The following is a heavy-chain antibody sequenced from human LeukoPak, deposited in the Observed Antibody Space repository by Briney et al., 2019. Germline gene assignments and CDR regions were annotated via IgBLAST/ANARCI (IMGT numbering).Heavy chain of an antibody. J-gene: IGHJ1*01. Sequence: GGSLRLSCAASGFIFSSYGMHWVRQAPGKGLEWVAFIRYDGSKKYYADSVKGRFTISRDNSKNTLFLQVNGLRADDTAVYYCAKPSTGYSSSWYGYFQHWGQGTLVTVSS. CDR3: AKPSTGYSSSWYGYFQH. D-gene: IGHD6-13*01. V-gene: IGHV3-30*02. CDR2: IRYDGSKK. CDR1: GFIFSSYG.